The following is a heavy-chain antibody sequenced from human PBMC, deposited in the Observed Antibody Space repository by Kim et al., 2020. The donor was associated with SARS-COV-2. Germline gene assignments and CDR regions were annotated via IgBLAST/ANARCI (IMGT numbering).Heavy chain of an antibody. V-gene: IGHV3-30*07. Sequence: VKGRFTISRDNSKNTLYLQMNSLRAEDTAVYYCARAGGDYYDSSGYYPDYWGQGTLVTVSS. CDR3: ARAGGDYYDSSGYYPDY. D-gene: IGHD3-22*01. J-gene: IGHJ4*02.